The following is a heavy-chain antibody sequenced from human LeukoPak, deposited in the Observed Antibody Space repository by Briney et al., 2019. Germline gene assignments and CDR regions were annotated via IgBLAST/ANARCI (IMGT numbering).Heavy chain of an antibody. CDR2: ISAYNGNT. CDR3: ARYWNYGVAPGEWFDP. J-gene: IGHJ5*02. D-gene: IGHD1-7*01. Sequence: GASVKVSCKASGYTFTSYGISWVRPAPGQGVEWMGWISAYNGNTNYAQKLQGRVTMTTDTFTSTAYMELRSLRSDDTAVYYCARYWNYGVAPGEWFDPWGQGTLVTVSS. CDR1: GYTFTSYG. V-gene: IGHV1-18*01.